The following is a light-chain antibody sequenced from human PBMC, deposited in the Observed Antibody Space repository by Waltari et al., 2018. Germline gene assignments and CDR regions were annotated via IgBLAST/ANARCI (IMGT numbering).Light chain of an antibody. V-gene: IGKV3D-15*01. CDR2: HAS. J-gene: IGKJ4*01. CDR3: QQYNRWPPLT. Sequence: EVVMTQSPATLSVSPGERATLSCRASQSIATDLAWYQHKPGQAPRLLIYHASTRATAIPTRFRGSGSGTDFTLTISGLQSEDSAVYYCQQYNRWPPLTFGGATKVEI. CDR1: QSIATD.